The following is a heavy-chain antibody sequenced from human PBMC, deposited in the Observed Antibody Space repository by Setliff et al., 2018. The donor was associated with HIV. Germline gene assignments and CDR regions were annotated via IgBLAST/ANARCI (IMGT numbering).Heavy chain of an antibody. D-gene: IGHD2-15*01. Sequence: PGGSLRLSCAASGFTFSHYGIHWVRQAPGKGLEWVSVIWYDGSNKYYADSLKGRFTISRDDAENSLYLQMNSLGPEDTAVYYCAIGGFDYWGQGTLVTVSS. CDR1: GFTFSHYG. J-gene: IGHJ4*02. CDR2: IWYDGSNK. CDR3: AIGGFDY. V-gene: IGHV3-33*03.